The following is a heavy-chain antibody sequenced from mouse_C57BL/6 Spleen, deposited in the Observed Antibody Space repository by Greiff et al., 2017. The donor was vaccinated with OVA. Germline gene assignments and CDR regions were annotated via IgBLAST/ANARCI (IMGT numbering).Heavy chain of an antibody. J-gene: IGHJ2*01. Sequence: QVQLQQPGPELVKPGASVKISCKASGYAFSSSWMNWVKQRPGKGLEWIGRIYPGDGDTNYNGKFKGKATLTADKSSSTAYMQLSSLTSEDSAVYFCARERGYDLYFDYWGQGTTLTVSS. V-gene: IGHV1-82*01. CDR3: ARERGYDLYFDY. CDR2: IYPGDGDT. CDR1: GYAFSSSW. D-gene: IGHD2-2*01.